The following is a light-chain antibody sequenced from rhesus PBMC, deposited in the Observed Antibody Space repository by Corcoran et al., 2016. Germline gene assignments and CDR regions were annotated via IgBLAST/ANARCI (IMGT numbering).Light chain of an antibody. V-gene: IGKV1-32*01. CDR1: PGISSY. J-gene: IGKJ1*01. Sequence: DIQMTQYPSSLSAYVGDRVIITCRASPGISSYLNWCQQKLGKAPKLLIYYANRMESWVPSRFSGSGSGTEFSLTISSLQPEDFATYDGQQYNSLPWTVGQGTKVEIK. CDR3: QQYNSLPWT. CDR2: YAN.